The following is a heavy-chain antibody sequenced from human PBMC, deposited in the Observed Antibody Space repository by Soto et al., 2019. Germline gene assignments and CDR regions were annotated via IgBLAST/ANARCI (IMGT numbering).Heavy chain of an antibody. J-gene: IGHJ6*03. CDR1: GYTFTSYY. V-gene: IGHV1-46*01. CDR2: INPSGGST. D-gene: IGHD3-3*01. Sequence: ASVKVSCKASGYTFTSYYMHWVRQAPGQGLEWMGIINPSGGSTSYAQKFQGRVTMTRDTSTSTVYMELSSLRSEDTAVYYCASKGRPYYDFWSGPPGDYYYMDVWGKGTTVTVSS. CDR3: ASKGRPYYDFWSGPPGDYYYMDV.